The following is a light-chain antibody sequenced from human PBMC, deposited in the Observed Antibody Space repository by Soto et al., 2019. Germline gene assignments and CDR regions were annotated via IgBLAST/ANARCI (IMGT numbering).Light chain of an antibody. CDR3: QSYDRSLSGSV. CDR2: GNN. J-gene: IGLJ2*01. CDR1: SSNIGAGYD. V-gene: IGLV1-40*01. Sequence: QSVLTQPPSVSGAPGQRVTISCTGSSSNIGAGYDVHWYQQLPGTAPKLLIYGNNNRPAGVPDRFSGSKSDTSASLAITGLQTEDEADYYCQSYDRSLSGSVFGGGTKLTVL.